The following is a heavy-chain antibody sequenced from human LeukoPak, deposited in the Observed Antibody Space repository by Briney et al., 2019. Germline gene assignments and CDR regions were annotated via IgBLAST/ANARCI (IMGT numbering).Heavy chain of an antibody. CDR1: GGSISSGDYY. V-gene: IGHV4-31*03. D-gene: IGHD6-19*01. CDR2: IYYSGST. CDR3: ARSHWESSGWYD. Sequence: SETLSLTCTVSGGSISSGDYYWSWIRQHPGKGLEWIGYIYYSGSTYYNPSLKSRVTISVDTSKNQFSLKLSSVTAADTAVYYCARSHWESSGWYDWGQGTLVTVSS. J-gene: IGHJ4*02.